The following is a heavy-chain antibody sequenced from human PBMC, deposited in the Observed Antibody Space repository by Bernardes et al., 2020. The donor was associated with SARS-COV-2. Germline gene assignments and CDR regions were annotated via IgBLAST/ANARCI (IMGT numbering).Heavy chain of an antibody. J-gene: IGHJ3*02. CDR2: IYPSGSS. CDR1: GGSISSYY. Sequence: SETLSLTCTVFGGSISSYYWTWIRQPAGKGLQWIGRIYPSGSSKYNPSLKSRVTMSVDTSKNQISLKMSSVTAADTAVYYCAKIGEVVRLGEPETYVYDIWGQGTMVTVSS. V-gene: IGHV4-4*07. D-gene: IGHD3-16*01. CDR3: AKIGEVVRLGEPETYVYDI.